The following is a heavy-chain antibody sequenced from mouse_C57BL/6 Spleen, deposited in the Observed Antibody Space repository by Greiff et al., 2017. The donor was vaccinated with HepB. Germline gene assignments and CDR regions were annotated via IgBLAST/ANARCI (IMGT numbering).Heavy chain of an antibody. V-gene: IGHV1-15*01. J-gene: IGHJ2*01. Sequence: QVQLQQSGAELVRPGASVTLSCKASGYTFTDYEMHWVKQTPVHGLEWIGAIDPETGGTAYNQKFKGKAILTADKSSSTAYMELRSLTSEDSAVYYCTRNEGDYDVKGYFDYWGQGTTLTVSS. D-gene: IGHD2-4*01. CDR3: TRNEGDYDVKGYFDY. CDR2: IDPETGGT. CDR1: GYTFTDYE.